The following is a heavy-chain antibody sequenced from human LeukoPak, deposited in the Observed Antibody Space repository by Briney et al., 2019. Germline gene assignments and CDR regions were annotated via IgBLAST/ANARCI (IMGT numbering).Heavy chain of an antibody. CDR1: GYSFSSYR. CDR2: IYPGDSDT. V-gene: IGHV5-51*07. CDR3: ARHHVDTVMALPDY. D-gene: IGHD5-18*01. Sequence: GESLKISCKGSGYSFSSYRIAWVHQMPGEGLEWMGIIYPGDSDTRYSPSFQGQVSISADKSITTAYLQWSSLKASDTAMYYCARHHVDTVMALPDYWGQGTLVTVSS. J-gene: IGHJ4*02.